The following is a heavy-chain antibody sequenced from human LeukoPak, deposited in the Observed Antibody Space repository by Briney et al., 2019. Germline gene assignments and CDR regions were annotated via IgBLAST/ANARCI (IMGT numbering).Heavy chain of an antibody. CDR3: ARGAGYKYPYYFDY. CDR2: IYGGGNI. Sequence: PGGSLRLPCAASGFTVSSNYMNWVRQAPGKGLEWVSVIYGGGNIYYADSVKGRFTISRDNSKNTLYLQMNSLRAEDTAVYYCARGAGYKYPYYFDYWGQGTLVTVSS. CDR1: GFTVSSNY. J-gene: IGHJ4*02. D-gene: IGHD5-24*01. V-gene: IGHV3-53*01.